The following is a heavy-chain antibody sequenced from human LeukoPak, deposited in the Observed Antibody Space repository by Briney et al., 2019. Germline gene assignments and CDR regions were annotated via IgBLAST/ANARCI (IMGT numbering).Heavy chain of an antibody. CDR3: ARERDDQGAYYYYMDV. J-gene: IGHJ6*03. Sequence: SETLSLTCTVSGYSISSGYYWGWIRQPPGKGLEWIGSIYHSGSTYYNPSLKSRVTISVDTSKNQFSLKLSSVTAADTAVYHCARERDDQGAYYYYMDVWGKGTTVTVSS. CDR1: GYSISSGYY. V-gene: IGHV4-38-2*02. CDR2: IYHSGST. D-gene: IGHD1-26*01.